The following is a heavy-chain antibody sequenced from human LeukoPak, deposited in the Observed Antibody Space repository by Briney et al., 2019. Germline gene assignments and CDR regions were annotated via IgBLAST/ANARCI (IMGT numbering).Heavy chain of an antibody. D-gene: IGHD2-21*01. CDR1: GFTFSDYG. Sequence: GGSLRLSCAASGFTFSDYGMTWVRQTPGNGLEWVSSTTGSGLHTYYVDSVKGRFVISRDNSKTTLYLEMNSLRAEDTAVYYCAKGLRIPSNWGQGIMVTVSS. CDR3: AKGLRIPSN. V-gene: IGHV3-23*01. J-gene: IGHJ4*02. CDR2: TTGSGLHT.